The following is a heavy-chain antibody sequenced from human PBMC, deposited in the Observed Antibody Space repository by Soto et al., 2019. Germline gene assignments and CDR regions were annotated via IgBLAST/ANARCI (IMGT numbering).Heavy chain of an antibody. Sequence: GGSLRLSCAASGFTFDDYTMHWVRQAPGKGLEWVSLISWDGGSTYYADSVKGRFTISRDNSKNSLYLQMNSLRTEDTALYYCAKADLITTSEGGMDVWGQGTTVTVSS. CDR3: AKADLITTSEGGMDV. J-gene: IGHJ6*02. CDR2: ISWDGGST. CDR1: GFTFDDYT. D-gene: IGHD3-3*01. V-gene: IGHV3-43*01.